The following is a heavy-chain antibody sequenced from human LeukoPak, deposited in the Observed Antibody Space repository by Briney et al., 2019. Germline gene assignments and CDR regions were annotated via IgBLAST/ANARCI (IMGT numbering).Heavy chain of an antibody. CDR3: ARDQNSSSWYGDAFDI. D-gene: IGHD6-13*01. Sequence: GGSLRLSCAASGFTFSSYWMSWVRQAPGKGLEWVATIRQDGSQKYYVDSVKGRFTISRDNAKHSLYLQMNSLRAEDTAVYYCARDQNSSSWYGDAFDIWGQGTMVTVSS. CDR1: GFTFSSYW. J-gene: IGHJ3*02. V-gene: IGHV3-7*01. CDR2: IRQDGSQK.